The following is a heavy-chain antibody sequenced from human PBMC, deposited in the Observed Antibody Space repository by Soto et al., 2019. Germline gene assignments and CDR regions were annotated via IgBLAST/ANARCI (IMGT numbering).Heavy chain of an antibody. CDR3: ATGGGVGYGSRWGAF. CDR2: IWHDGIYK. J-gene: IGHJ4*02. Sequence: QVQLVESGGGVVQPGRSLRLSCVASGVSFSTYGMHWVRQAPGKGLERVASIWHDGIYKFHADAVKGRFAISRDNSMYSLYLQMNSLTVEDTAMYYCATGGGVGYGSRWGAFWCQGTLVTVSS. D-gene: IGHD6-13*01. V-gene: IGHV3-33*01. CDR1: GVSFSTYG.